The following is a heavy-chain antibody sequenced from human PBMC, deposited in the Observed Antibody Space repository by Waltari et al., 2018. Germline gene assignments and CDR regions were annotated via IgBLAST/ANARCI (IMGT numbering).Heavy chain of an antibody. D-gene: IGHD5-12*01. J-gene: IGHJ4*02. CDR3: ATPQMATIEDYFDY. V-gene: IGHV1-69-2*01. Sequence: KPGATMKISCKASGYTFTDYYMHWVQQAPGKGLEWMGRVDPEDGETIYAEKFQGRVTITADTSTDTAYMELSSLRSEDTAVYYCATPQMATIEDYFDYWGQGTLVTVSS. CDR2: VDPEDGET. CDR1: GYTFTDYY.